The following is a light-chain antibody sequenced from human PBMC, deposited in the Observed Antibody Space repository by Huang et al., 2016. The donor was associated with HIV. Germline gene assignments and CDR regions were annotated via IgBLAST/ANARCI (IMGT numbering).Light chain of an antibody. V-gene: IGKV1-39*01. CDR3: QQSYSLPLS. Sequence: DIQMTQSPPSLSASVGSRVALTCRASQNISYYLNWYQEKSGKAPNLLLYAASRLVSGGPSRFSGGGSGSNFTLTITNLHPEDIGTYYCQQSYSLPLSFGPGTTVNVK. CDR2: AAS. J-gene: IGKJ3*01. CDR1: QNISYY.